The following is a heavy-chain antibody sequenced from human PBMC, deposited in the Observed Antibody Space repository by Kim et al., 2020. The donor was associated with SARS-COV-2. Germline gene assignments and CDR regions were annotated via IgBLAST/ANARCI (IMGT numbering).Heavy chain of an antibody. V-gene: IGHV4-59*01. J-gene: IGHJ6*03. D-gene: IGHD3-3*01. CDR2: IYYSGST. CDR3: ARGYDFWSGYPPVFDYYYMDV. CDR1: GGSISSYY. Sequence: SETLSLTCTVSGGSISSYYWSWIRQPPGKGLEWIGYIYYSGSTNYNPSLKSRVTISVDTSKNQFSLKLSSVTAADTAVYYCARGYDFWSGYPPVFDYYYMDVWGKGTTVTVSS.